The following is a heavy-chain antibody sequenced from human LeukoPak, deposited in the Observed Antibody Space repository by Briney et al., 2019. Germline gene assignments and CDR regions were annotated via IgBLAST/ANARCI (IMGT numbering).Heavy chain of an antibody. D-gene: IGHD2-2*01. CDR1: GYTFTAYY. V-gene: IGHV1-2*02. J-gene: IGHJ3*01. CDR2: INPNSGDT. Sequence: ASVKVSCKPSGYTFTAYYMHLVRQAPGQGLEWMGWINPNSGDTKYAENFQDRVAMTWDTSVSTAYMELSSLTSDDTAVYYCASKGDGSCSSSRRQGAFDFWGRGSMVTVSS. CDR3: ASKGDGSCSSSRRQGAFDF.